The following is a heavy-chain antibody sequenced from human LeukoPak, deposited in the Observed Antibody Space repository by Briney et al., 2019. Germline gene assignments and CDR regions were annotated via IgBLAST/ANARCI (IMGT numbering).Heavy chain of an antibody. V-gene: IGHV3-21*01. CDR2: ITSGGDYI. CDR1: GFTFSSYN. D-gene: IGHD3-9*01. J-gene: IGHJ4*02. CDR3: ARGHYDVLAASYKWTPDY. Sequence: GGSLRLSCAASGFTFSSYNMNWVRQAPGKGLEWVSSITSGGDYIYYADSVKGRFTTSRDNAKNSLSLQLNSLRVEDTAVYYCARGHYDVLAASYKWTPDYWGQGTLVTVSS.